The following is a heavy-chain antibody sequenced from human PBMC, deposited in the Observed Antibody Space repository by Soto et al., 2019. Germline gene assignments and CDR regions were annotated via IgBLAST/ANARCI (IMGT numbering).Heavy chain of an antibody. V-gene: IGHV3-48*02. D-gene: IGHD2-2*03. Sequence: HPVVSLILSCSSSVFTFISYIINWVRQAPGKGLEWVSYITSRSSSIYYADSVKDRFTISRDNAKNSLYLQMKSLRDEDTAVYYCERDLDRGHWGQGTLVTVSS. CDR3: ERDLDRGH. J-gene: IGHJ4*02. CDR2: ITSRSSSI. CDR1: VFTFISYI.